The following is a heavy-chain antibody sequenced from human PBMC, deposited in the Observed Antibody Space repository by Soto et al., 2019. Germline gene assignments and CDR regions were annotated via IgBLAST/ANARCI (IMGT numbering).Heavy chain of an antibody. CDR3: AREPRYCRSTSCYTRWDYYYGMDV. CDR1: GGTFSSYA. Sequence: SVKVSCKXSGGTFSSYAISWVRQAPGQGLEWMGGIIPIFGTANYAQKFQGRVTITADESTSTAYMELSSLRSEDTAVYYCAREPRYCRSTSCYTRWDYYYGMDVWGQGTTVTVSS. D-gene: IGHD2-2*02. V-gene: IGHV1-69*13. CDR2: IIPIFGTA. J-gene: IGHJ6*02.